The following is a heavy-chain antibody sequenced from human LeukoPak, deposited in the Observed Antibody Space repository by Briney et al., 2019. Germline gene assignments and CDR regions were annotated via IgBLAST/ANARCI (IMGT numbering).Heavy chain of an antibody. CDR3: ARPQEEDGYNYNWAFDY. J-gene: IGHJ4*02. CDR1: GGSISSYY. D-gene: IGHD5-24*01. V-gene: IGHV4-59*01. Sequence: SETLSLTCTVSGGSISSYYWSWIRQPPGKGLEWIGYIYYNGSTNYNPSLKSRVTISVDTSKNQFSPKLSSVTAADTAVYYCARPQEEDGYNYNWAFDYWGQGTLVTVSS. CDR2: IYYNGST.